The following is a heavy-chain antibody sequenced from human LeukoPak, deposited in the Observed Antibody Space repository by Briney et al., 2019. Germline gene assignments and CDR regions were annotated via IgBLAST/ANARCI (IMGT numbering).Heavy chain of an antibody. CDR3: ANAPPIPPVTTIDY. CDR2: ISGSGGNR. J-gene: IGHJ4*02. V-gene: IGHV3-23*01. Sequence: GGSLRLSCAASGFAFSSYAMSWVRQAPGKGLEWVSAISGSGGNRYYADSVKGGFTISRDDSKNTLYLHLNRLRAEVTAVYYCANAPPIPPVTTIDYWRQGTLVTLSS. D-gene: IGHD4-17*01. CDR1: GFAFSSYA.